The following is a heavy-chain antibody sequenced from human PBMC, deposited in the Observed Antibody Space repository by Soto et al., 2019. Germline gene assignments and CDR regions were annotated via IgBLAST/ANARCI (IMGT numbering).Heavy chain of an antibody. V-gene: IGHV1-18*04. CDR3: ARSTVTTSHDYFDY. Sequence: ASVKVSCKASGYTFTSYGISWVRQAPGQGLEWMGWISAYNDNTIYAQTFQGRDTMTTDTSTSTAFMELRSLRSDDTALYYCARSTVTTSHDYFDYWGQGTLVTVSS. D-gene: IGHD4-17*01. CDR2: ISAYNDNT. CDR1: GYTFTSYG. J-gene: IGHJ4*02.